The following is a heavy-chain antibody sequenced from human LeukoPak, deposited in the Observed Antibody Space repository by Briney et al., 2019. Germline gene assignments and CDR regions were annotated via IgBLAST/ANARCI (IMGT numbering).Heavy chain of an antibody. CDR1: GYTFTSYA. J-gene: IGHJ4*02. V-gene: IGHV7-4-1*02. CDR3: ARDYFPSEIDSYGYIIRDY. D-gene: IGHD5-18*01. Sequence: GASVKVSCKASGYTFTSYAMNWVRQAPGQGLEWMGWINTNTGNPTYAQGFTGRFVFSLDTSVSTAYLQISSLKAEDTAVYYCARDYFPSEIDSYGYIIRDYWGQGTLVTVSS. CDR2: INTNTGNP.